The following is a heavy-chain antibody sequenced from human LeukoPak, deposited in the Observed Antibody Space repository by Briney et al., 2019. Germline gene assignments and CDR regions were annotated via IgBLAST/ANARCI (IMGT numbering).Heavy chain of an antibody. CDR2: ISSSSSYI. J-gene: IGHJ4*02. CDR3: AKDMALMSGSYDYFDY. V-gene: IGHV3-21*01. Sequence: GGSLRLSCAASGFTFSSYSMNWVRQAPGKGLEWVSSISSSSSYIYYADSVKGRFTISRDNSKNTLYLQMNSLRAEDTAVYYCAKDMALMSGSYDYFDYWGQGTLVIVSS. CDR1: GFTFSSYS. D-gene: IGHD1-26*01.